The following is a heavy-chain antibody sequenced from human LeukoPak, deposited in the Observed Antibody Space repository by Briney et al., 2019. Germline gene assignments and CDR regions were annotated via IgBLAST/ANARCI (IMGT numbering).Heavy chain of an antibody. J-gene: IGHJ4*02. CDR3: ARGGIYYYGSGRRYYFDY. CDR1: GGTFSGYY. V-gene: IGHV4-34*01. CDR2: INHSGST. D-gene: IGHD3-10*01. Sequence: SETLSLTCAVYGGTFSGYYWSWIRQPPGKGLEWIGEINHSGSTNYNPSLKSRVTISVDTSKNQFSLKLSSVTAADTAVYYCARGGIYYYGSGRRYYFDYWGQGTLVTVSS.